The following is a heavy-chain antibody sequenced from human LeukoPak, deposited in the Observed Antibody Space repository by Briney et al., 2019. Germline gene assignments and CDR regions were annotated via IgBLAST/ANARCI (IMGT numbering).Heavy chain of an antibody. V-gene: IGHV3-23*01. CDR2: ISGSGGST. CDR1: GFTFSSYA. J-gene: IGHJ4*02. CDR3: AKDLGYSGSYYVIAAFDY. Sequence: AGGSLRLSCAASGFTFSSYAMSWVRQAPGEGLEWVSAISGSGGSTYYADSVKGRFTISRDNSKNTLYLQMNSLRAEDTAVYYCAKDLGYSGSYYVIAAFDYWGQGTLVTVSS. D-gene: IGHD1-26*01.